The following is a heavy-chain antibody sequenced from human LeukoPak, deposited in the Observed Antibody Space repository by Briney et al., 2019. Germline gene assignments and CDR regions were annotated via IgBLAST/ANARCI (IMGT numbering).Heavy chain of an antibody. V-gene: IGHV4-59*01. CDR2: IYYSGST. Sequence: SETLSLTCTVSGGSISSYYWSWIRQPPGKGLEWIGYIYYSGSTNYNPSPKSRVTISVDTSKNQFSLKLSSVTAADTAVYYCARSGGYDILTGFWYYFDYWGQGTLVTVSS. D-gene: IGHD3-9*01. J-gene: IGHJ4*02. CDR3: ARSGGYDILTGFWYYFDY. CDR1: GGSISSYY.